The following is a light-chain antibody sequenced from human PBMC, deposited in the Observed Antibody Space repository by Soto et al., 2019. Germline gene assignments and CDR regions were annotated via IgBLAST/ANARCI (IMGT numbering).Light chain of an antibody. V-gene: IGKV1-39*01. CDR1: QSISSY. CDR3: QQSYSTLWT. Sequence: DIQMTQSPSSLSASVGDRVTITCRASQSISSYLNWYQQKPGKAPKLLIYAASSLQSGVPSRFRGSGSGTDFTLTITSLQPEDFATYYCQQSYSTLWTFGQGTKVDIK. J-gene: IGKJ1*01. CDR2: AAS.